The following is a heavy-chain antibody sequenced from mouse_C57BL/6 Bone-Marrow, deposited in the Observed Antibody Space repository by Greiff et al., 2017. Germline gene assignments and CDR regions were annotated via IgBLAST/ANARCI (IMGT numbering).Heavy chain of an antibody. CDR3: ARHATDWYFDV. D-gene: IGHD6-5*01. V-gene: IGHV5-15*04. J-gene: IGHJ1*03. Sequence: EVKLEESGGGLVQPGGSLKLSCAASGFTFSDYGMAWVRQAPRKGPEWVAFISNLAYSIYYADTVTGRFTISRENAKNTLYLEMSSLRSEDTAMYYCARHATDWYFDVWGTGTTVTVSS. CDR1: GFTFSDYG. CDR2: ISNLAYSI.